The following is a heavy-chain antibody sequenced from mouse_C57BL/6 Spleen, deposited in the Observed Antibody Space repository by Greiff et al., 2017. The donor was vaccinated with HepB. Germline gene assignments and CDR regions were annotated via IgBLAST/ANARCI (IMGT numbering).Heavy chain of an antibody. CDR3: ARDYYGSRSFDY. V-gene: IGHV7-3*01. CDR1: GFTFTDYY. Sequence: EVQRVESGGGLVQPGGSLSLSCAASGFTFTDYYMSWVRQPPGKALEWLGFIRNKANGYTTEYSASVKGRFTISRDNSQSILYLQMNALRAEDSATYYCARDYYGSRSFDYWGQGTTLTVSS. J-gene: IGHJ2*01. D-gene: IGHD1-1*01. CDR2: IRNKANGYTT.